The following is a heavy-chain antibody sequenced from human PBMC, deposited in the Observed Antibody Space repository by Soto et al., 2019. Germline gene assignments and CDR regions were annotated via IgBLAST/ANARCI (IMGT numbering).Heavy chain of an antibody. Sequence: PGGSLRLSCAASGFTFDNYGMHWVRQAPGKGLEWVVVISFDGRNTYYADSVKGRFTISRDNSKNTLSLQMNSLRPEDTAVYYCARDQPGYSYGYGLGYWGQGTPVTSPQ. CDR2: ISFDGRNT. CDR1: GFTFDNYG. CDR3: ARDQPGYSYGYGLGY. D-gene: IGHD5-18*01. J-gene: IGHJ4*02. V-gene: IGHV3-30*03.